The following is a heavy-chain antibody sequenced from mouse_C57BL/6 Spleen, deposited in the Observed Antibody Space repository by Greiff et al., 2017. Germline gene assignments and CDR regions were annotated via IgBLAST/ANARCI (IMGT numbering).Heavy chain of an antibody. V-gene: IGHV1-64*01. CDR2: IHPNSGST. CDR1: GYTFTSYW. D-gene: IGHD1-1*01. CDR3: ARLGTTVVAGDY. Sequence: QVQLQQPGAELVKPGASVKLSCKASGYTFTSYWMHWVKQRPGQGLEWIGMIHPNSGSTNYNEKFKSKATLTVDKSSSTAYMQLSSLTSEDSAVYYWARLGTTVVAGDYWGQGTTLTVSS. J-gene: IGHJ2*01.